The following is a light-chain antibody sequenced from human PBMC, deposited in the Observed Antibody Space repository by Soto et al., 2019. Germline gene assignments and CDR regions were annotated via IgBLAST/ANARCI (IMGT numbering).Light chain of an antibody. CDR3: HQLNSYPLT. Sequence: DIQLTQSPSFRSASVGDRVTITCRASQGISSYLAWYQLKPGKAPKVLIYAASTLQSGVPSRFSGSGYGTESTLTISSLQPEDFATYYCHQLNSYPLTFGGGTTVEI. CDR1: QGISSY. J-gene: IGKJ4*01. V-gene: IGKV1-9*01. CDR2: AAS.